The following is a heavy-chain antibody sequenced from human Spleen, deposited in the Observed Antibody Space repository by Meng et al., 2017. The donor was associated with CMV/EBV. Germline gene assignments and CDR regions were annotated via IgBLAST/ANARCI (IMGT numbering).Heavy chain of an antibody. CDR3: ARVYAKGPLRSFDY. CDR2: INSNSGAT. J-gene: IGHJ4*02. Sequence: ASGYRFTDFHMHWVRQAPGQGLEWMGWINSNSGATNYAQKFQGRVIMTRDTSITTAYLELPSLRPDDTAVCFCARVYAKGPLRSFDYWGQGTLVTVSS. V-gene: IGHV1-2*02. D-gene: IGHD5/OR15-5a*01. CDR1: GYRFTDFH.